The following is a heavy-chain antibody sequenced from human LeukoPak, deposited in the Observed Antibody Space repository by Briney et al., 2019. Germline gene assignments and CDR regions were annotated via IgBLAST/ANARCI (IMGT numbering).Heavy chain of an antibody. CDR2: IIPSVGIA. CDR3: ARFTPVGPFNY. J-gene: IGHJ4*02. V-gene: IGHV1-69*04. Sequence: GASVKVSCKASGGTFSSYAISWVRQAPGQGLEWMGRIIPSVGIANYAQKFQGRVTITADKSTSLAYMELSSLRSEDTAVYYCARFTPVGPFNYWGQGTLVTVPS. D-gene: IGHD4-23*01. CDR1: GGTFSSYA.